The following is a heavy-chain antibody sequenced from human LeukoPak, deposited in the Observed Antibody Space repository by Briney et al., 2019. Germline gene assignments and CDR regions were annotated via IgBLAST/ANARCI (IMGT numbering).Heavy chain of an antibody. CDR1: GLTFSSYW. CDR3: ARVSSGWVQWFDY. V-gene: IGHV3-7*01. CDR2: IKQDGSEK. Sequence: PGGSLRLSCAASGLTFSSYWMSWVRQAPGKGLEWVANIKQDGSEKYYVDSVKARFTISRDNAKNSLYLQMNSLRAEDTAVYYCARVSSGWVQWFDYWGQGTLVTVSS. J-gene: IGHJ4*02. D-gene: IGHD6-19*01.